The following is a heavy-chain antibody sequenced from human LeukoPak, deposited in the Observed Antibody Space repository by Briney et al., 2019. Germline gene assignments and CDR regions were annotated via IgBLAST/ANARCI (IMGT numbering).Heavy chain of an antibody. CDR3: AGDLGIVATIHDWFDP. CDR2: ISAYNGNT. Sequence: ASVKVSCKASGYTFTSYGISWVRQAPGQGLEWMGWISAYNGNTNYAQKLQGRVTMTTDTSTSTAYMELRSLRSDDTAVYYCAGDLGIVATIHDWFDPWGQGTLVTVSS. CDR1: GYTFTSYG. J-gene: IGHJ5*02. V-gene: IGHV1-18*04. D-gene: IGHD5-12*01.